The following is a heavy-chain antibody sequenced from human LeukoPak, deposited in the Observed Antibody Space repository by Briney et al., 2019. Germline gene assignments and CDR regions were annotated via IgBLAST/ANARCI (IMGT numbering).Heavy chain of an antibody. Sequence: SETLSLTCAVYGGSFSGYYWSWIRRPPGKGLEWIGEINHSGSTNYNPSLKSRVTISVDTSKNQFSLKLNSVTAADTAVYYCASLPWIHLWNHYWGQGTLVTVSS. CDR1: GGSFSGYY. CDR2: INHSGST. V-gene: IGHV4-34*01. CDR3: ASLPWIHLWNHY. D-gene: IGHD5-18*01. J-gene: IGHJ4*02.